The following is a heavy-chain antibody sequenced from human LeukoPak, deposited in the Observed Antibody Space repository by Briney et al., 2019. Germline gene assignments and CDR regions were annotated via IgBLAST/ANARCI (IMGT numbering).Heavy chain of an antibody. Sequence: SETLSLTCAVYGGSFSGYYWSWIRQPPGKGLEWIGEINHSGSTNYNPSLKSRVTISVDTSMNQFSLKLSFVTAADTAVYYCARGAASLFSSSWYSYWGQGTLVTVSS. CDR3: ARGAASLFSSSWYSY. CDR2: INHSGST. J-gene: IGHJ4*02. CDR1: GGSFSGYY. V-gene: IGHV4-34*01. D-gene: IGHD6-13*01.